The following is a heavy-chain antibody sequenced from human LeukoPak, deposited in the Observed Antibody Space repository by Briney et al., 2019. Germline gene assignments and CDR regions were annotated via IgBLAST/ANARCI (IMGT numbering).Heavy chain of an antibody. CDR1: GFTLTNYA. J-gene: IGHJ4*03. V-gene: IGHV3-23*01. D-gene: IGHD6-13*01. CDR3: AKRSSSLSGHFDY. CDR2: FSGSGDYT. Sequence: GGSLRLSCAASGFTLTNYAMGWARQAPTKGLEWVSAFSGSGDYTDYADSVKGRFTISRDNSKNTLYLQMNSLRAEDTAIYYCAKRSSSLSGHFDYWGHGTLVTVSA.